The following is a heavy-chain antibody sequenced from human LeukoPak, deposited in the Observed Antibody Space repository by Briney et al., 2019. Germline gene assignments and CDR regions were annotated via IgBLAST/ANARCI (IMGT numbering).Heavy chain of an antibody. CDR1: GGSISSGGYY. Sequence: PSETLSLTCTVSGGSISSGGYYWSWIRQHPGKSLEWIGYIYYSGSTYYNPSPKSRVSISVDTSKNQSSLKLSSVTAADTAVYYCARVLGGARSTGYSILHFDYWGQGTLVTVSS. CDR2: IYYSGST. V-gene: IGHV4-31*03. J-gene: IGHJ4*02. CDR3: ARVLGGARSTGYSILHFDY. D-gene: IGHD3-22*01.